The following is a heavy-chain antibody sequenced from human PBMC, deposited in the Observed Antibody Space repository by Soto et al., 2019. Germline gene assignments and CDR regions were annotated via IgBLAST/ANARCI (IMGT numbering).Heavy chain of an antibody. CDR1: GFTFSIYS. J-gene: IGHJ4*02. Sequence: PGGSLRLSCAASGFTFSIYSMNWVRQAPGKGLEWVAHITYDGSNVYYADSVKGRFTISRDNSKNTLYLQMNSLRAEDTAVYYCARDYSMIVVVPGYWGQGTLVTVSS. V-gene: IGHV3-30*03. CDR2: ITYDGSNV. CDR3: ARDYSMIVVVPGY. D-gene: IGHD3-22*01.